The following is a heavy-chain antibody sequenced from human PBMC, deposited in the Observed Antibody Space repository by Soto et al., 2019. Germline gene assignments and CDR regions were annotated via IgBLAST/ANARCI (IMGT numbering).Heavy chain of an antibody. V-gene: IGHV4-31*03. CDR3: VRHPVNSSSGLFEFFWAVRSFDP. CDR1: GGSISSGGYY. Sequence: SETLSLTCTVSGGSISSGGYYWSWIRQHPGKGLEWIGYIYYSGSTYYNPSLKSRVTVSVETSKNQFSMKLSSVTAADTAVYYCVRHPVNSSSGLFEFFWAVRSFDPLGQGTRAT. J-gene: IGHJ5*02. D-gene: IGHD6-19*01. CDR2: IYYSGST.